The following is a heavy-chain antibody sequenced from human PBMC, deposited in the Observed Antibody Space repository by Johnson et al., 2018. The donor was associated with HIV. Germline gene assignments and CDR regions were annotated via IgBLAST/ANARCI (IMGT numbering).Heavy chain of an antibody. D-gene: IGHD3-10*01. Sequence: VQLVESGGGLVKPGGSLRLSCAASGFPFTDAWMTWVRQAPGKGLEWVGQIKRKTDGGTTDYSAPVKGRFIISRDDSENTLYLQMNSLKTEDTAMYYCTRDADFMVRGVSSGAFDIWGQGTMITVSS. V-gene: IGHV3-15*01. CDR1: GFPFTDAW. CDR2: IKRKTDGGTT. J-gene: IGHJ3*02. CDR3: TRDADFMVRGVSSGAFDI.